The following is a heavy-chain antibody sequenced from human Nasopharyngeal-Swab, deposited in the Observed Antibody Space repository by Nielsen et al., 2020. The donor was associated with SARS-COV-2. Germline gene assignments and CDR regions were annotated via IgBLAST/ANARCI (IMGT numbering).Heavy chain of an antibody. J-gene: IGHJ6*02. D-gene: IGHD2-15*01. CDR3: ARAKPYCSGGSCYGMDV. CDR1: GFTFSSYA. Sequence: GGSLRLSCAASGFTFSSYAMHWVHQAPGKGLEWVAVISYDGSNKYYADSVKGRFTISRGNSKNTLYLQMNSLRAEDTAVYYCARAKPYCSGGSCYGMDVWGQGTTVTVSS. V-gene: IGHV3-30*04. CDR2: ISYDGSNK.